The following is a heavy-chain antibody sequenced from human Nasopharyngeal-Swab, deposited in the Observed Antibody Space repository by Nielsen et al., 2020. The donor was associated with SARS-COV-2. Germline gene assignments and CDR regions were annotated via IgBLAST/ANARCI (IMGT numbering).Heavy chain of an antibody. CDR1: GDSISRYY. D-gene: IGHD1-26*01. V-gene: IGHV4-59*12. Sequence: SETLSLTCTVSGDSISRYYWGWIRQPPGKGLEWIGDFSYSAITHYNASLKSRVTISLDTSKNQFSLKLSSVTAADTGVYYCAREVVGGLVDSWGQGILVTVSS. CDR2: FSYSAIT. J-gene: IGHJ4*02. CDR3: AREVVGGLVDS.